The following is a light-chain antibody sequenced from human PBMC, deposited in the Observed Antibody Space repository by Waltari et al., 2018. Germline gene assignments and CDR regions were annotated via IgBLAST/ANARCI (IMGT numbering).Light chain of an antibody. CDR2: DTS. Sequence: EVVLTQSPATLSLSPGDRATLSCRASQSIRNFLAWYQQKPGQAPRLLIFDTSHRASGVPARFSGSGSGTDFTLTISRLEPEDFAVYYCQQRTDVFTFGPGTKVDSK. CDR3: QQRTDVFT. J-gene: IGKJ3*01. V-gene: IGKV3-11*01. CDR1: QSIRNF.